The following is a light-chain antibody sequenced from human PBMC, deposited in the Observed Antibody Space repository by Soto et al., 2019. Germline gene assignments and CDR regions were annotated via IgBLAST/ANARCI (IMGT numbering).Light chain of an antibody. J-gene: IGLJ1*01. Sequence: QSVLTQPPSVSAAPGQKVTISCSGSSSNIGNNYVSWYQQHPGEAPKVMIFEVGNRPSGVSNRFSGSKSGNTASLTISGLQTEDEADYYCSSYTTSSIYVFGTGTKLTVL. CDR3: SSYTTSSIYV. CDR2: EVG. V-gene: IGLV2-14*01. CDR1: SSNIGNNY.